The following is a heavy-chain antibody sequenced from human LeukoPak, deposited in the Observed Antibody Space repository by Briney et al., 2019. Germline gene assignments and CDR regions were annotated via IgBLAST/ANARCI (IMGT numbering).Heavy chain of an antibody. V-gene: IGHV3-30*18. CDR1: GFTFSSYG. J-gene: IGHJ6*02. Sequence: GGSLRLSCAASGFTFSSYGMHWVRQAPCKGLEWVAVLSYDGSNKYYADSVKGRFTISRDNSKNTLYLQMNSLRAEDTAVYYCAKDACGGGSCSRRYYYYYYGMDVWGQGTTVTVSS. CDR3: AKDACGGGSCSRRYYYYYYGMDV. D-gene: IGHD2-15*01. CDR2: LSYDGSNK.